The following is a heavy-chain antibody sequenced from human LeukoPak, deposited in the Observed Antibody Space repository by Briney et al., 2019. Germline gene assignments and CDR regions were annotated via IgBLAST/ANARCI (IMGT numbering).Heavy chain of an antibody. V-gene: IGHV4-4*07. J-gene: IGHJ2*01. CDR2: IYTSGST. CDR1: GGSISSYY. Sequence: SDTLSLTCTVSGGSISSYYWSWIRQPAGKGLEWIGRIYTSGSTNYNPSLKSRVTMSVDTSKNQFSLKLSSVTAADTAVYYCARASCSSTSCSAPGYFDLWGRGTLVTVSS. D-gene: IGHD2-2*01. CDR3: ARASCSSTSCSAPGYFDL.